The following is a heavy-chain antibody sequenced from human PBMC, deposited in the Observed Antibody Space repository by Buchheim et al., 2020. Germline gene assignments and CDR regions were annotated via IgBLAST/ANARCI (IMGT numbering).Heavy chain of an antibody. CDR1: GFTFSSYG. CDR3: ARARRVIAARHMFLRYYYYGMDV. V-gene: IGHV3-33*01. Sequence: QVQLVESGGGVVQPGRSLRLSCAASGFTFSSYGMHWVRQAPGKGLEWVAVIWYDGSNKYYADSVKGRFTISRDNSKNTLYLQMNSLRAEDTAVYYCARARRVIAARHMFLRYYYYGMDVWGQGTT. CDR2: IWYDGSNK. J-gene: IGHJ6*02. D-gene: IGHD6-6*01.